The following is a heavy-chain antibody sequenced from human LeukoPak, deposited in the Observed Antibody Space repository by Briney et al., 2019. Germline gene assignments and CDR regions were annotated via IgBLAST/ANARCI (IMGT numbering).Heavy chain of an antibody. CDR2: IYYSGST. CDR3: AVMTTVTTIAFDI. CDR1: GGSISGYS. D-gene: IGHD4-17*01. V-gene: IGHV4-59*01. Sequence: PSETLSLTCIVSGGSISGYSWSWIRQPPGKGLEWIGYIYYSGSTNYNPSLKSRVTISVDTSKKQSSLKLTSVTAADTAVYYCAVMTTVTTIAFDIWGQGTMVTVSS. J-gene: IGHJ3*02.